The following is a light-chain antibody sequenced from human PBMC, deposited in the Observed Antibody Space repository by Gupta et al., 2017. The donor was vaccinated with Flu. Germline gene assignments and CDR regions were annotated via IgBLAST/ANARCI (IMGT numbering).Light chain of an antibody. CDR2: DDS. CDR1: RIGRKR. V-gene: IGLV3-21*02. CDR3: QVWDSSSDPVV. Sequence: GQTASIICGGDRIGRKRVHWYKLRQGQEHVVVVYDDSDRPSGIPERFAGSNSGNTATLTIRRVEAEDEADYYCQVWDSSSDPVVFGGGNKLTVL. J-gene: IGLJ2*01.